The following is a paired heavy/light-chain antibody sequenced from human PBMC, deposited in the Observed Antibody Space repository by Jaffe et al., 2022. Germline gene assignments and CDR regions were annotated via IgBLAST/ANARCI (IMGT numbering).Light chain of an antibody. CDR1: QTISNW. Sequence: DIQMTQSPSTLSASVGDTVTITCRASQTISNWLAWYQQKPGKAPKLLIYKASTLESGVPSRFSGSGSGTEFALTISSLQPDDFATYYCQQYKYYSGTFGQGTNLDIK. CDR3: QQYKYYSGT. V-gene: IGKV1-5*03. J-gene: IGKJ2*01. CDR2: KAS.
Heavy chain of an antibody. V-gene: IGHV1-3*01. CDR1: GYTFTHHA. CDR3: ARGRGNDYGDYSYYYYMDV. Sequence: QVQLVQSGAEVKKPGASVKLSCQASGYTFTHHAMHWVRQAPGQGLEWMGWIDAGNGRTKYSQNFQDRVTITRDTSASTLYMELSTLRSEDTAIYYCARGRGNDYGDYSYYYYMDVWGKGTTVTVSS. D-gene: IGHD4-17*01. J-gene: IGHJ6*03. CDR2: IDAGNGRT.